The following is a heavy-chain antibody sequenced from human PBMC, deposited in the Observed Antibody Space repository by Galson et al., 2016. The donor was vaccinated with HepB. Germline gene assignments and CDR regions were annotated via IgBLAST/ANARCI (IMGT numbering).Heavy chain of an antibody. CDR2: IGSSGRPI. CDR3: AADSGRTGAWDF. J-gene: IGHJ4*02. D-gene: IGHD1-14*01. Sequence: SLRLSCAASGFSLNKYHMNWARQAPGKGLEWLSYIGSSGRPILYADCVKGRFTISRDNAQNSLFLQLSSLRAEDSAVYYCAADSGRTGAWDFWGQGTLVTVSS. V-gene: IGHV3-48*03. CDR1: GFSLNKYH.